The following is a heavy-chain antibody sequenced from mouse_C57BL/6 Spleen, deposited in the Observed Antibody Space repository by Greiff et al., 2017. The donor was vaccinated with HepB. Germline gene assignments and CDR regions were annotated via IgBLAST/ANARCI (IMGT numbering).Heavy chain of an antibody. CDR3: AKGAYVGYAMDY. J-gene: IGHJ4*01. CDR2: IDPSDSET. CDR1: GYTFTSYW. D-gene: IGHD2-12*01. V-gene: IGHV1-52*01. Sequence: QVQLQQPGAELVRPGSSVKLSCKASGYTFTSYWMHWVKQRPIQGLEWIGNIDPSDSETHYNQKFKDKATLTVDKSSSTAYMQLSSLTSEDSAVYYCAKGAYVGYAMDYWGQGTSVTVSS.